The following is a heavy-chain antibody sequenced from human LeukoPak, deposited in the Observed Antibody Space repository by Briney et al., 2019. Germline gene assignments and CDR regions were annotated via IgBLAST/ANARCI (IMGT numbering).Heavy chain of an antibody. CDR1: GFTFSSYS. CDR2: ISSSSSYI. J-gene: IGHJ4*02. CDR3: ARDSSGWLGVFDY. Sequence: PGGPLRLSCAASGFTFSSYSMNWVRQAPGKGLEWVSSISSSSSYIYYADSVKGRFTISRDNAKNSLYLQMNSLRAEDTAVYYCARDSSGWLGVFDYWGQGTLVTVSS. V-gene: IGHV3-21*01. D-gene: IGHD6-19*01.